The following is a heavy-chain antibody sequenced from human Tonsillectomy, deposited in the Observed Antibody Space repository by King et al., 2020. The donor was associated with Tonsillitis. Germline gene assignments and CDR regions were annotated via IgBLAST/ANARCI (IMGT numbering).Heavy chain of an antibody. CDR2: IIPILGIA. V-gene: IGHV1-69*04. Sequence: QLVQSGAEVKKPGSSVKVSCKASGGTFSSYAISWVRQAPGQGLEWMGRIIPILGIANYAQKFQGRVTITADKSTSTAYMELSSLRSDETAVYYWATGEFWDTYHYRTDGWGKGTTVTVSS. CDR3: ATGEFWDTYHYRTDG. J-gene: IGHJ6*04. CDR1: GGTFSSYA. D-gene: IGHD3-3*01.